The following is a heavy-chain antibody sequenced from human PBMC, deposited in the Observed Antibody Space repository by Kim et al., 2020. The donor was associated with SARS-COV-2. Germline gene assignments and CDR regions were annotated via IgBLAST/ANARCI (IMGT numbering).Heavy chain of an antibody. CDR3: ARDITTIGER. CDR2: NK. Sequence: NKYYADSVKGRFTISRDNSKSTLYLQMNSLRAEDTAVYYCARDITTIGERWGQGTLVTVSS. D-gene: IGHD3-22*01. V-gene: IGHV3-30*01. J-gene: IGHJ4*02.